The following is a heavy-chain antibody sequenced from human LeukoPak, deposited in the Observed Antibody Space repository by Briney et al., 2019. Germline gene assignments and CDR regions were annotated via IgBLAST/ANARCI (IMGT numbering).Heavy chain of an antibody. Sequence: ASVKVSCKASGYTFTGYYMHWVRQAPGQGLEWMGWINPNSGGTNYAQKFQGRVTMTRDTSISTAYMELSRLRSDDAAVYYWTREWELAAFDIWGQGTMVTVSS. V-gene: IGHV1-2*02. J-gene: IGHJ3*02. CDR3: TREWELAAFDI. D-gene: IGHD1-26*01. CDR2: INPNSGGT. CDR1: GYTFTGYY.